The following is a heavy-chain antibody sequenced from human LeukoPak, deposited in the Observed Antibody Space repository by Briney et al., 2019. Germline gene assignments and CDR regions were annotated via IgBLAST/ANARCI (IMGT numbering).Heavy chain of an antibody. V-gene: IGHV4-34*01. CDR3: ARRRPRRGSSSPRGAFDI. CDR1: GGSISSYY. J-gene: IGHJ3*02. Sequence: SETLSLTCTVSGGSISSYYWSWIRQPPGKGLEWIGEINHSGSTNYNPSLKSRVTISVDTSKNQFSLKLSSVTAADTAVYYCARRRPRRGSSSPRGAFDIWGQGTMVTVSS. CDR2: INHSGST. D-gene: IGHD6-6*01.